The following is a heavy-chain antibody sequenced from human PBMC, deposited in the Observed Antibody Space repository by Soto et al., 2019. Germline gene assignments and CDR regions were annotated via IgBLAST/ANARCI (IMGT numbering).Heavy chain of an antibody. CDR2: LIPISGTA. V-gene: IGHV1-69*12. Sequence: QVQLVQSGAEVKKPGSSVKVSCNASGGTFSNYAIAWVRQAPGQGIEWMGGLIPISGTANYAQKFQGRGTIPADETTSTAYRQLRSLRCEATAVYYCATAPYVYCEQRGNYSAEYFQHWGQGTLVTV. D-gene: IGHD3-22*01. CDR3: ATAPYVYCEQRGNYSAEYFQH. J-gene: IGHJ1*01. CDR1: GGTFSNYA.